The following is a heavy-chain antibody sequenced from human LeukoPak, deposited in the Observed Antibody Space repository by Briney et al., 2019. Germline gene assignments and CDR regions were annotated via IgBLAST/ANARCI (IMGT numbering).Heavy chain of an antibody. CDR2: INSDGINT. CDR3: ARDLGQYYDTSDNWFDP. CDR1: GFTFDDYG. Sequence: GGSLRLSCAASGFTFDDYGMSWVRQAPGKGLVWVSRINSDGINTSYADSVKGRFTISRDNAKNTLNLQMNSLRAEDTAVYYCARDLGQYYDTSDNWFDPWGQGTLVTVSS. V-gene: IGHV3-74*01. D-gene: IGHD3-22*01. J-gene: IGHJ5*02.